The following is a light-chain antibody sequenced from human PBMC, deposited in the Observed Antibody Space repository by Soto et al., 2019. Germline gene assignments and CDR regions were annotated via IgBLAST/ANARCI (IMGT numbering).Light chain of an antibody. Sequence: QSALTQPRSVSGSPGQSVAISCTGTSSDVGAYDYVSWYQQHPGKAPKLMIYDVTKRPSGVPDRFSGSKSGNTASLTISGLEEEDEYDYCCCSYAGSPYVFGTGTKVTVL. CDR1: SSDVGAYDY. CDR2: DVT. CDR3: CSYAGSPYV. J-gene: IGLJ1*01. V-gene: IGLV2-11*01.